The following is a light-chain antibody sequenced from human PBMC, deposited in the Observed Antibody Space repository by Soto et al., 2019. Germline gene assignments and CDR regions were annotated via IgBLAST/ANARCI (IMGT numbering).Light chain of an antibody. V-gene: IGKV1-5*01. CDR1: QSITK. CDR3: QQYNSYSLT. CDR2: DAT. J-gene: IGKJ2*01. Sequence: DIQITQSPSTLSASVGDRVTITCRASQSITKLAWYQHKPGQAPKLLIYDATRLHYGVPSRFSGSGFGTEFTLSISSLQPDDFATYYCQQYNSYSLTFGQGTKVGIK.